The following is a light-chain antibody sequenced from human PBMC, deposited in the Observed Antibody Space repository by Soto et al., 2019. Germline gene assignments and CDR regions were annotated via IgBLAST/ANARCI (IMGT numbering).Light chain of an antibody. CDR3: QQTYSSPIT. CDR1: QTISSY. J-gene: IGKJ5*01. Sequence: DIQITQSPSSLSASVGDRVTITCRASQTISSYLNWYQQKPGKVPKLLIYASTNLQSGVPLRFSGLGAGTDFTLTIRNLQPEDFATYYCQQTYSSPITFGQGTRLEN. V-gene: IGKV1-39*01. CDR2: AST.